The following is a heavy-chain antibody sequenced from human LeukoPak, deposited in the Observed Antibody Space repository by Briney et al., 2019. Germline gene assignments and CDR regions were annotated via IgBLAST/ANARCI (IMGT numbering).Heavy chain of an antibody. D-gene: IGHD6-13*01. J-gene: IGHJ6*03. V-gene: IGHV1-2*02. CDR2: INPNSGGT. CDR3: ARDSSSWPTSPYYYYYMDV. Sequence: ASVKVSCKASGGTFSSYAISWVRQAPGQGLEWMGWINPNSGGTNYAQKFQGRVTMTRDTSISTAYMELSRLRSDDTAVYYCARDSSSWPTSPYYYYYMDVWGKGTTVTVSS. CDR1: GGTFSSYA.